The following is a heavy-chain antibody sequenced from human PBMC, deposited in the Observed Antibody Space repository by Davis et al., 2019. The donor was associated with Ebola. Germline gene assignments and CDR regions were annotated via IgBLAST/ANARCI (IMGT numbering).Heavy chain of an antibody. CDR2: ISAYNGNT. CDR3: APMTRSLQHGGIEYFQH. V-gene: IGHV1-18*04. J-gene: IGHJ1*01. CDR1: GYTFTSYG. Sequence: ASVKVSCKASGYTFTSYGITWVRQAPGQGLEWMGWISAYNGNTNYAQKLQGRVTMTTDTSTSTAYMELSSLRSEDTAAYYCAPMTRSLQHGGIEYFQHWGQGTLVTVSS. D-gene: IGHD3-9*01.